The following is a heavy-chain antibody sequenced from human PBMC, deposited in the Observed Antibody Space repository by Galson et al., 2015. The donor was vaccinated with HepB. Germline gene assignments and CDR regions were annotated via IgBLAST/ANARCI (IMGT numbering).Heavy chain of an antibody. Sequence: SLRLSCAVSGFTVTSNYMSWVRQAPGKGLEWVSVIYGGGRTNYADSVKGRFTISRDKSKNTLYLQMNSLRAEDTAVYYCARDLSSTWDPHYYYGMDVWGQGTTVTVSS. CDR1: GFTVTSNY. V-gene: IGHV3-66*01. CDR3: ARDLSSTWDPHYYYGMDV. D-gene: IGHD6-13*01. CDR2: IYGGGRT. J-gene: IGHJ6*02.